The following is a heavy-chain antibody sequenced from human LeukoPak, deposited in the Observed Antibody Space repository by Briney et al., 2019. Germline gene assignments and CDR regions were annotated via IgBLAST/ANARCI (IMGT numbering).Heavy chain of an antibody. Sequence: GGSLRLSCAASGFTFSTYAMSWVRQAPGKGLEWVSGISGSGGSTYYADSVKGRFTISRDNSKNTLYLRMNSLRAEDTAVYYCARSRGPNTFGGVHDYWGQGTLVTVSS. CDR3: ARSRGPNTFGGVHDY. CDR1: GFTFSTYA. D-gene: IGHD3-16*01. CDR2: ISGSGGST. J-gene: IGHJ4*02. V-gene: IGHV3-23*01.